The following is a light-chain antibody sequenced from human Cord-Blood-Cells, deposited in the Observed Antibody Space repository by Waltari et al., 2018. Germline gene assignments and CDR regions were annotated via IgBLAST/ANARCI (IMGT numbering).Light chain of an antibody. CDR1: QSVSSK. CDR2: GAS. CDR3: QQYNNWPPYT. J-gene: IGKJ2*01. V-gene: IGKV3-15*01. Sequence: EIVMTQSPATLSVSPGERATLSCRASQSVSSKVAWYQQKPGQAPRLLIYGASPRATGIPARFSGSGSGTEFTLTISSLQSEDFAVYYCQQYNNWPPYTFGQGTKLEIK.